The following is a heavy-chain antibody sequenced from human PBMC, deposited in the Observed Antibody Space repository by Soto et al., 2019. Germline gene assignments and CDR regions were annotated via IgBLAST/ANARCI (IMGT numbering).Heavy chain of an antibody. V-gene: IGHV6-1*01. Sequence: SQTLSLACAITGDSVSSNSAGWSWVRQSPSRGLEWLGRTYYRSKWYYEYAVSVRGRITINPDTSKNQYSLQLNSVTPEDTAVYFCARGEQYSRMIFDDWGQGTLVTVSS. J-gene: IGHJ4*01. CDR2: TYYRSKWYY. D-gene: IGHD1-26*01. CDR3: ARGEQYSRMIFDD. CDR1: GDSVSSNSAG.